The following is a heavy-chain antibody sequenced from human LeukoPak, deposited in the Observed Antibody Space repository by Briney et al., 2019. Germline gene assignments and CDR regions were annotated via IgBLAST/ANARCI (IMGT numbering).Heavy chain of an antibody. CDR3: ARAPYSSSWSHWFDP. V-gene: IGHV4-59*11. D-gene: IGHD6-13*01. Sequence: SETLSLTCTVSGGSISSHYWSWIRQPPGKGLEWIGYIYYSGSTNYNPSLKSRVTISVDTSKNQLSLKLSSVTAADTAVYYCARAPYSSSWSHWFDPWGQGTLVTVSS. CDR1: GGSISSHY. CDR2: IYYSGST. J-gene: IGHJ5*02.